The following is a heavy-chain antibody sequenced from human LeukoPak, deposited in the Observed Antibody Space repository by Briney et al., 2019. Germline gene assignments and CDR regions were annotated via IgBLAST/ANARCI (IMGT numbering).Heavy chain of an antibody. Sequence: GRSLRLSCAASGFTFSSYGMHWIRQAPGKGLEWVAVLWSDGSHKYYADSMKGRFTISRDNSKNMLYLQMNSLRVEDTAVYYCASAAGAFDMWGQGTLVTVSS. CDR2: LWSDGSHK. D-gene: IGHD6-13*01. J-gene: IGHJ3*02. V-gene: IGHV3-33*01. CDR3: ASAAGAFDM. CDR1: GFTFSSYG.